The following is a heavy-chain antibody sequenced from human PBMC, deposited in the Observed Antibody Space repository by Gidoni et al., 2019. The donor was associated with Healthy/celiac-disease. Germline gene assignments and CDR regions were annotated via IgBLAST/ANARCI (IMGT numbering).Heavy chain of an antibody. J-gene: IGHJ3*02. CDR3: ARHGFLSGSLTDAFDI. D-gene: IGHD5-12*01. CDR2: IYYSGSP. CDR1: GGSISSSSYY. Sequence: QLQLQESGPGLVKPSETLSLTCTVSGGSISSSSYYWGWIRPPPGKGLEWIGSIYYSGSPYYNPSLKSRVTISVDTSKNQFSLKLSSVTAADTAVYYCARHGFLSGSLTDAFDIWGQGTMVTVSS. V-gene: IGHV4-39*01.